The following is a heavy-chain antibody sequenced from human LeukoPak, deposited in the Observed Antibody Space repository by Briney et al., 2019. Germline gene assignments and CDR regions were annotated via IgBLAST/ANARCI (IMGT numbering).Heavy chain of an antibody. Sequence: PSQTLSLTCTVSGGSISSSSYYWGWIRQPPGKGLEWIGSIYYSGSTYYNPSLKSRVTISVDTSKNQFSLKLSSVTAADTAVYYCARFSYYYDSSGYSGWFDPWGQGTLVTVSS. D-gene: IGHD3-22*01. CDR3: ARFSYYYDSSGYSGWFDP. V-gene: IGHV4-39*01. J-gene: IGHJ5*02. CDR1: GGSISSSSYY. CDR2: IYYSGST.